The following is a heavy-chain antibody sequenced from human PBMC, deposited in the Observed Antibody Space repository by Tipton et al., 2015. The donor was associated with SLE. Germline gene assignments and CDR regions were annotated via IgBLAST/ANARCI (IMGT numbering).Heavy chain of an antibody. D-gene: IGHD3-9*01. CDR2: IYWNDDK. V-gene: IGHV2-5*01. CDR1: GLSLSFAGVG. Sequence: LVKPTQTLTLTCTFSGLSLSFAGVGVGWVRQSPGKALEWLALIYWNDDKHYSPSLKSRLTITKDTSKNQVVLTMANMDPVDTGTYYCALTPSLLTSQGDAFHVWGQGTVVIVSS. J-gene: IGHJ3*01. CDR3: ALTPSLLTSQGDAFHV.